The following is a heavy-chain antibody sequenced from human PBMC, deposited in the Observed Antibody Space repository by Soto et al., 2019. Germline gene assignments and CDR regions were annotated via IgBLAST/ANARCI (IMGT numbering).Heavy chain of an antibody. Sequence: GASVKVSCKASGYTFTSYGISWVRQAPGQGLEWMGWISAYNGNTNYAQKLQGRVTMTTDTSTSTAYMELRSLRSDDTAVYYCARDREWELLLPGWFDPWGQGTLVTVSS. CDR3: ARDREWELLLPGWFDP. V-gene: IGHV1-18*01. CDR1: GYTFTSYG. CDR2: ISAYNGNT. J-gene: IGHJ5*02. D-gene: IGHD1-26*01.